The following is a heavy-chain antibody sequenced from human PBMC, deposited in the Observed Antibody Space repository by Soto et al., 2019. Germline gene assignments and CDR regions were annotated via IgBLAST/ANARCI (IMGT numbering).Heavy chain of an antibody. V-gene: IGHV6-1*01. D-gene: IGHD3-10*01. J-gene: IGHJ4*02. CDR1: GDSVSSNSAA. CDR2: TYYRSKWYN. CDR3: ASEGLVWFGISSSGMKH. Sequence: PSPTLSLTCAISGDSVSSNSAAWNWIRQSPSRGLEWLGRTYYRSKWYNDYAVSVKSRIIINPDTSKNQFSLQLNSVTPEDTAVYYSASEGLVWFGISSSGMKHWGQGTLVAVSS.